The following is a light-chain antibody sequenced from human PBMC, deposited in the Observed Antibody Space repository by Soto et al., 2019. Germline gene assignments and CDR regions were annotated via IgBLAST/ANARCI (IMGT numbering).Light chain of an antibody. Sequence: DIQMTQSPSSVSASLGDRVTITCRASQGISSLLAWYQQKPGKAPKLLIYDASNLETGVPSRFSGSGSGTDFTFTISSLQPEDIATYYCQQYDNLPITFGQGTRLEIK. CDR1: QGISSL. CDR3: QQYDNLPIT. V-gene: IGKV1-33*01. J-gene: IGKJ5*01. CDR2: DAS.